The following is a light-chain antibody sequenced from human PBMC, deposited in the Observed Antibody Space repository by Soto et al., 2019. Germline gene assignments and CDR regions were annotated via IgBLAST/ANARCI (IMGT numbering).Light chain of an antibody. J-gene: IGKJ1*01. CDR3: QQDYNLPRT. CDR1: QTVTSN. Sequence: EIVMTQSPVTLSVSPGERATLSCRASQTVTSNLAWYQQKPGQPPRLLIYGASTRATGLPARFSGSGSGTEFTLTISSLQSEDVAVYYCQQDYNLPRTFGQGTRWIS. V-gene: IGKV3-15*01. CDR2: GAS.